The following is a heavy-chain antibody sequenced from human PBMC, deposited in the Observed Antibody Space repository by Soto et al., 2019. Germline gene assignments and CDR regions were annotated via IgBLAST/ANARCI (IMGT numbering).Heavy chain of an antibody. CDR2: INAGNGNT. V-gene: IGHV1-3*01. D-gene: IGHD2-21*02. Sequence: QVQLVQSGAEVKKPGASVKVSCKASGYNFTSYAMHWVRQAPGQRLEWMGWINAGNGNTTYSQKFQGRVTITRDTSASTAYMELSSLRSEDTAVYYCARDLSSSKYCGGDCYPFDYWGQGTLFTVSS. J-gene: IGHJ4*02. CDR3: ARDLSSSKYCGGDCYPFDY. CDR1: GYNFTSYA.